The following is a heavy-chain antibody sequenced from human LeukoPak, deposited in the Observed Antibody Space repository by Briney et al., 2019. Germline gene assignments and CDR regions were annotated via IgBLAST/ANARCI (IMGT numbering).Heavy chain of an antibody. V-gene: IGHV4-30-4*01. D-gene: IGHD2-15*01. J-gene: IGHJ5*02. Sequence: NSSQTLSLTCTASGGSISSCDNYWSWIPQPPGKGLDWVGYINYSGSTYYNPSLKSRVTISVDTSKNQFSLKLSSVTAADTAVYYCARYCSGGSCYPRTFDPWGQGTLVTVSS. CDR1: GGSISSCDNY. CDR2: INYSGST. CDR3: ARYCSGGSCYPRTFDP.